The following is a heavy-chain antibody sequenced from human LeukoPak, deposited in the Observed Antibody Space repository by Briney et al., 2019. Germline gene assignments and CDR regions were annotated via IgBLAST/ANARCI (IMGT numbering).Heavy chain of an antibody. J-gene: IGHJ5*02. V-gene: IGHV4-59*01. D-gene: IGHD6-13*01. CDR2: IYSSGST. Sequence: PSETLSLTCTVSGASIGSYYWSWIRQPPGKGLEWIGYIYSSGSTNYNPSLKSRVTISLDTSKNQFSLKLSFVTAADTAVYYCARGVAAPGTGGLSWFDPWGQGTLVTVSS. CDR3: ARGVAAPGTGGLSWFDP. CDR1: GASIGSYY.